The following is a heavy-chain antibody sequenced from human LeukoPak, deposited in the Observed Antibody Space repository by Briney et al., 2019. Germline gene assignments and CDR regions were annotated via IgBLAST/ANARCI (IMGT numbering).Heavy chain of an antibody. CDR3: ARVFSNPTGNDY. CDR2: ISNSGNTI. D-gene: IGHD1-1*01. V-gene: IGHV3-11*04. CDR1: GFSVSNNY. J-gene: IGHJ4*02. Sequence: GGSLRLSCGASGFSVSNNYMSWVRQAPGKGLEWVSYISNSGNTIFYADSVKGRFTISRDNGKNSLYLQMNSLRAEDTAVYYCARVFSNPTGNDYWGQGTLVTVSS.